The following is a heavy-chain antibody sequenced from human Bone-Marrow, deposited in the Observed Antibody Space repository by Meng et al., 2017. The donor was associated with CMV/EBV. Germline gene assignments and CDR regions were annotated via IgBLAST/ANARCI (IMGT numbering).Heavy chain of an antibody. CDR2: INHTGST. J-gene: IGHJ6*02. Sequence: SETLSLTCAVYGGSFNGYYWTWVRQPPGKGLEWIGEINHTGSTNFNASLKSRLSMSVDRSKNQFSLNLRSVTAADTAVYYCARGPDHGTLFGRRISTPEYHGMDAWGQGTTVTVSS. CDR3: ARGPDHGTLFGRRISTPEYHGMDA. CDR1: GGSFNGYY. D-gene: IGHD2-15*01. V-gene: IGHV4-34*01.